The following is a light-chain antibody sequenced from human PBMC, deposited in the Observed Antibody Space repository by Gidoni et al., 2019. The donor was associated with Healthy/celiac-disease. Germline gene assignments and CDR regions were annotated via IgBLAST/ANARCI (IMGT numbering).Light chain of an antibody. V-gene: IGKV1-39*01. CDR2: AAS. Sequence: DFQITQSPSSLSASVGERVTITCRASQSISSYLNWYQQKPGKAPKLLIYAASSLQSGVPSRFSGSGSGTDFTLTISSLQPEDFATYYCQQSYSTPSFGQGTKLEIK. CDR3: QQSYSTPS. CDR1: QSISSY. J-gene: IGKJ2*03.